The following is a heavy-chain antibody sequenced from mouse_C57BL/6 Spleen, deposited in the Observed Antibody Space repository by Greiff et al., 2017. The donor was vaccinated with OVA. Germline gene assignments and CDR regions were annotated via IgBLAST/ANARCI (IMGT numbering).Heavy chain of an antibody. Sequence: EVMLVESGGGLVKPGGSLKLSCAASGFTFSDYGMHWVRQAPEQGLEWVAYISSGSSTIYYADTVKGRFTISIDNAKNTLFLQMTSLRSEDTAMYYCARPITTVVATNYVDYWGQGTTLTVSS. CDR3: ARPITTVVATNYVDY. D-gene: IGHD1-1*01. V-gene: IGHV5-17*01. CDR2: ISSGSSTI. J-gene: IGHJ2*01. CDR1: GFTFSDYG.